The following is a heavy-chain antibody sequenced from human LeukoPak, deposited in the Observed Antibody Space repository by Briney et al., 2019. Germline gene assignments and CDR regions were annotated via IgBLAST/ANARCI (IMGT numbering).Heavy chain of an antibody. CDR1: GFTFSSYE. CDR2: ISSSGGTT. D-gene: IGHD6-13*01. V-gene: IGHV3-48*03. Sequence: GGSLRLSCAASGFTFSSYEMNWVRQAPGKGLEWVSYISSSGGTTYYADSVRGRFTVSRDNAKNSLYLQMNSLRAEDTDVYFCARDIDTSSWGYFDFWGQGILVTVSS. CDR3: ARDIDTSSWGYFDF. J-gene: IGHJ4*02.